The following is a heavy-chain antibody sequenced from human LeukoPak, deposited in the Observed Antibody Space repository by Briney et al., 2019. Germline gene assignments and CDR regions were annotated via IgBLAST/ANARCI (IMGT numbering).Heavy chain of an antibody. CDR1: GFTFSSYD. Sequence: GSLRLSCAASGFTFSSYDMHWVRQATGKGLEWVSAIGTAGDTYYPGSVKGRFTISRENAKNSLYLQVNSLRAEDTAVYYCARAPAGYSYGFDYWGQGTLVTVSS. CDR3: ARAPAGYSYGFDY. CDR2: IGTAGDT. J-gene: IGHJ4*02. V-gene: IGHV3-13*01. D-gene: IGHD5-18*01.